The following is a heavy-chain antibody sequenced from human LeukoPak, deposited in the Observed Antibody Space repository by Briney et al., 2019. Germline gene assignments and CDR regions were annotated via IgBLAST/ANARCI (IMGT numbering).Heavy chain of an antibody. J-gene: IGHJ4*02. CDR2: IWEDGSNI. D-gene: IGHD6-19*01. V-gene: IGHV3-33*01. CDR1: GFTFSTYG. CDR3: ARAGYNSGWYEY. Sequence: PGGSLRLSCAASGFTFSTYGMHWVRQAPGKGLECVAGIWEDGSNIYYADSVKGRFIISRDNSKNTLYLQMNSLRDEDTAVYYCARAGYNSGWYEYWGQGTLVTVSS.